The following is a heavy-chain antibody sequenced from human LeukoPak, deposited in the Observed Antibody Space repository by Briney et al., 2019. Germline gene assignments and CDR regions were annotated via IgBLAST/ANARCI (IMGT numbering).Heavy chain of an antibody. CDR3: AREWLALFDY. CDR2: VSGSGGSR. Sequence: PGGSLRLSCAASGFTFSTYGMSWVRQAPGKGLEWVSGVSGSGGSRFYTDSVKGRFTISRDNSKNTLYLQINSLRDEDTAVYYCAREWLALFDYWGQGTLVTVSS. CDR1: GFTFSTYG. V-gene: IGHV3-23*01. D-gene: IGHD6-19*01. J-gene: IGHJ4*02.